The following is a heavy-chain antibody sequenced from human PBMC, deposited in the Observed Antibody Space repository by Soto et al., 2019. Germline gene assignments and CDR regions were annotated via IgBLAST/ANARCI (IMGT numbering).Heavy chain of an antibody. CDR2: IYYSGNT. J-gene: IGHJ6*02. V-gene: IGHV4-61*08. CDR3: ARSPNYYYYGFDV. D-gene: IGHD3-10*01. Sequence: PSETLSLTCTVSGGSVSSGDYFWSWLRQSPGKRLEWIAYIYYSGNTNYNPSLKSRATISVDTSKSRVSLTLTSMTAADAALYYCARSPNYYYYGFDVWGQGTAVTVSS. CDR1: GGSVSSGDYF.